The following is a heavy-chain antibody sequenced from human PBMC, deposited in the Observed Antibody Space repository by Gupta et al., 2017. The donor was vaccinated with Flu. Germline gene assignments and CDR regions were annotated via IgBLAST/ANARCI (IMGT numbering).Heavy chain of an antibody. Sequence: EVQLVESGGGLVQPGGSLRLSCAASGFPFSSYEMNWVRQAPGKGLEWVSYISSSGSTIYYADSVKGRFTISRDNAKNSLYLQMNSLRAEDTAVYYCARDAQFDSSSPIWGQGTLVTVSS. J-gene: IGHJ4*02. CDR3: ARDAQFDSSSPI. V-gene: IGHV3-48*03. CDR1: GFPFSSYE. D-gene: IGHD6-6*01. CDR2: ISSSGSTI.